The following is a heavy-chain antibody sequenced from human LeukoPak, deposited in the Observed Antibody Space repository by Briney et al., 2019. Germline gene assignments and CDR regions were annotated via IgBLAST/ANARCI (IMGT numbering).Heavy chain of an antibody. CDR2: IKQDGSEK. Sequence: GGSLRLSCAASGFTFSSYAMSWVRQAPGKGLEWVANIKQDGSEKYYVDSVKGRFTISRDNAKNSLYLQMNSLRAEDTAVYYCARGNPSSWYKGYWGQGTLVTVSS. J-gene: IGHJ4*02. V-gene: IGHV3-7*03. CDR1: GFTFSSYA. CDR3: ARGNPSSWYKGY. D-gene: IGHD6-13*01.